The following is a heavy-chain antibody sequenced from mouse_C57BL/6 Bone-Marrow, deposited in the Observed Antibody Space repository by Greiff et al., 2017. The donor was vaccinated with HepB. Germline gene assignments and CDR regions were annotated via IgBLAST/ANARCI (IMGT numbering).Heavy chain of an antibody. CDR2: ISNGGGST. Sequence: EVKLMESGGGLVQPGGSLKLSCAASGFTFSDYYMYWVRQTPEKRLEWVAYISNGGGSTYYPDTVKGRFTISRDNAKNTLYLQMSRLKSEDTAMYYCARRGWLLRAMDYWGQGTSVTVSS. D-gene: IGHD2-3*01. CDR1: GFTFSDYY. V-gene: IGHV5-12*01. J-gene: IGHJ4*01. CDR3: ARRGWLLRAMDY.